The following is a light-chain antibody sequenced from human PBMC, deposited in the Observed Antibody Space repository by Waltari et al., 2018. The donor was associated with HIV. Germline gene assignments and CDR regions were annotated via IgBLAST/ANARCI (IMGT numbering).Light chain of an antibody. CDR1: QSVLYSSNNKNY. CDR3: QQYYSTPPT. V-gene: IGKV4-1*01. J-gene: IGKJ4*01. Sequence: DIVMTQSPDSLAVSLGERATINCKSSQSVLYSSNNKNYLAWYQQKPGQPPKLLIYWASTLESGVPDRISGSGSGTDFTLTINSLQAEDVALYFCQQYYSTPPTFGGGTKVEIK. CDR2: WAS.